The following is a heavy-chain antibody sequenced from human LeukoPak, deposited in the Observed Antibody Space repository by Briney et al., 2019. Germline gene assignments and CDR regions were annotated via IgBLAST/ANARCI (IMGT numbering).Heavy chain of an antibody. Sequence: PGRSLRLSCAASGFTFTSYGMHWVRQAPGKGLEWVAVISYDGSNKYYADSVKGRFTISRDNAKNSLYLQMNSLRAEDAALYHCARVGKQQLVMGYSWVYYFDYWGQGTLVTVSS. J-gene: IGHJ4*02. D-gene: IGHD6-13*01. CDR1: GFTFTSYG. CDR2: ISYDGSNK. CDR3: ARVGKQQLVMGYSWVYYFDY. V-gene: IGHV3-30*03.